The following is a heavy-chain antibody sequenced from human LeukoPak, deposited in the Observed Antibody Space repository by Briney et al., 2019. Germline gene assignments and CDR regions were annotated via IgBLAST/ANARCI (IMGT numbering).Heavy chain of an antibody. J-gene: IGHJ4*02. Sequence: TSETLSLTCTVSGDFITGSTYYWGWIRQPPGKGLEWIGSMYYSGSTYSNPSLRSRVTMSADTSKNQFSLNLKSVTAADTAVYYCARQYYDSTAYYYFDYWGQGTLVTVSS. V-gene: IGHV4-39*01. CDR2: MYYSGST. CDR1: GDFITGSTYY. D-gene: IGHD3-22*01. CDR3: ARQYYDSTAYYYFDY.